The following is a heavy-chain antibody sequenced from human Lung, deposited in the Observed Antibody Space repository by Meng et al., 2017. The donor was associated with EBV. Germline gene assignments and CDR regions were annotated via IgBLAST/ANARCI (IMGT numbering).Heavy chain of an antibody. V-gene: IGHV4-30-4*08. Sequence: VQLQESGPGLVNPSQTLSLTCTVSGGSIIFGDYYWSWIRQPPGKGLEWIGYIYDSGSTSYNPSLMSRVTISVDTSRNQFSLKLTSVTAADTAVYYCAREYSSSSGLPGPWGQGTLVTVSS. J-gene: IGHJ5*02. D-gene: IGHD6-6*01. CDR3: AREYSSSSGLPGP. CDR1: GGSIIFGDYY. CDR2: IYDSGST.